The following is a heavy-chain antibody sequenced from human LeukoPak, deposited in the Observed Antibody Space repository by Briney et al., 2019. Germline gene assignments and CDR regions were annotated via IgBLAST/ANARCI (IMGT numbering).Heavy chain of an antibody. V-gene: IGHV3-20*04. Sequence: PGGSLRLSCAASGFPFDDYGMSWVRQAPGKGLEWVSGISWNGGSTGYADSVKGRFTISRDNAKNSLYLQMNSLRAEDTAVYYCARDYGFRGVISNFDYWGQGTLVTVSS. J-gene: IGHJ4*02. CDR1: GFPFDDYG. CDR2: ISWNGGST. D-gene: IGHD3-10*01. CDR3: ARDYGFRGVISNFDY.